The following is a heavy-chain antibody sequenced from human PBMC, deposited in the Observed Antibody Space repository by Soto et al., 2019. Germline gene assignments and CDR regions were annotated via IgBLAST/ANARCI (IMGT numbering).Heavy chain of an antibody. D-gene: IGHD6-19*01. CDR2: ISAYNGNT. J-gene: IGHJ6*02. V-gene: IGHV1-18*01. Sequence: SVKVSCKASGCTFTSYGISWVRQAPGQGLEWMGWISAYNGNTNYAQKLQGRVTMTTDTSTSTAYMELRSLRSDDTAVYYCARVKWLVLNSSYGMVVWGQGTTVTVSS. CDR3: ARVKWLVLNSSYGMVV. CDR1: GCTFTSYG.